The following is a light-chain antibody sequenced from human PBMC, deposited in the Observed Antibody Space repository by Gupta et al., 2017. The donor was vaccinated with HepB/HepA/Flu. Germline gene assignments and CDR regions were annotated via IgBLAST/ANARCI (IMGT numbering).Light chain of an antibody. CDR2: GAS. V-gene: IGKV3-20*01. Sequence: ALSPSPGTLSLSPGETATLSCRASQSMSYLAWYQHTPGQSPRRLISGASTRAAAIPDRFSGSGSGTDFRLTISRLEPEDFAVSYCHQYFASPLFTFGGGTKVDIK. CDR1: QSMSY. CDR3: HQYFASPLFT. J-gene: IGKJ4*01.